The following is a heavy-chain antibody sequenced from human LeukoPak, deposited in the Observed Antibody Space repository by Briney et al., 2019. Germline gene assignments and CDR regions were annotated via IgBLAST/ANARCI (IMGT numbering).Heavy chain of an antibody. CDR1: GYTFINYG. Sequence: ASVKVSCRASGYTFINYGISWVRQAPGQGLEWLGWISAENGNTGYVENLQGRVTMTTDTSTSTAYMELRSLRSDDTAVYYCARGAQYYDFWSGYFHFDYWGQGTLVTVSS. CDR3: ARGAQYYDFWSGYFHFDY. J-gene: IGHJ4*02. CDR2: ISAENGNT. V-gene: IGHV1-18*01. D-gene: IGHD3-3*01.